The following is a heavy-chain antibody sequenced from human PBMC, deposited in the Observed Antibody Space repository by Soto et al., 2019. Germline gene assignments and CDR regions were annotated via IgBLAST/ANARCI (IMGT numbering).Heavy chain of an antibody. J-gene: IGHJ5*02. V-gene: IGHV1-69*13. Sequence: GASVKVSCKASGGTFSSYAISWVRQAPGQGLEWMGGIIPIFGTANYAQKFQGRVTITADESTSTAYMELSSLRSEDTAVYYCASDLYYDSTPFDPWGQGTLVTVSS. CDR2: IIPIFGTA. CDR1: GGTFSSYA. CDR3: ASDLYYDSTPFDP. D-gene: IGHD3-22*01.